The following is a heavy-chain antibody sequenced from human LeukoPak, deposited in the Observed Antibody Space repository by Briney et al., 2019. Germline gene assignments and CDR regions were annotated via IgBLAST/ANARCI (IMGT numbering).Heavy chain of an antibody. CDR3: ARHPGKVTNDWYFDL. Sequence: ASVKVSCKASGYTFTGYYMHWVRQAPGQGLEWMGWINPNSGGTNYAQKFQGRVTMTRDTSITTAYMELSRLSSNDTAVYYCARHPGKVTNDWYFDLWGRGTLVTVSS. V-gene: IGHV1-2*02. CDR2: INPNSGGT. CDR1: GYTFTGYY. J-gene: IGHJ2*01. D-gene: IGHD4-23*01.